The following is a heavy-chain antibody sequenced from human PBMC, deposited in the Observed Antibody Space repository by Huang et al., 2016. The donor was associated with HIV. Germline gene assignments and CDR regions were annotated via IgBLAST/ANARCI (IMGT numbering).Heavy chain of an antibody. CDR2: ISYDGSNK. CDR3: ALKGDSSGWEYFRH. V-gene: IGHV3-30*03. CDR1: GFIFSNYG. Sequence: QVQLVESGGGVVQPGRSLRLSCSASGFIFSNYGRHWVRQAPGKGLEWVALISYDGSNKYYTDSVKGRFASSRDNSKNTLYLQMNSLRAEDTAVYYCALKGDSSGWEYFRHWGQGTLVTVSS. J-gene: IGHJ1*01. D-gene: IGHD6-19*01.